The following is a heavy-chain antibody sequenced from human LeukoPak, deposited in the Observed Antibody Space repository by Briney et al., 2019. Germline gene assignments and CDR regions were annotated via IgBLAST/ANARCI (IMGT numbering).Heavy chain of an antibody. CDR1: GYTFTSYD. CDR3: ATRNWNDAFDI. CDR2: MNPNSGNT. V-gene: IGHV1-8*01. J-gene: IGHJ3*02. Sequence: ASVKVSCKASGYTFTSYDINWVRQATGQGLEWMGWMNPNSGNTGYAKKFPGSVTMTRNTSISTAYMDLSSLRSEDTAVYYCATRNWNDAFDIWGQGTMVTVSS. D-gene: IGHD1-1*01.